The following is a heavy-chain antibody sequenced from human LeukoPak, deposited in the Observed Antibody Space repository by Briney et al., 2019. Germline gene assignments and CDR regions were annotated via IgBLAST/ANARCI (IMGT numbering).Heavy chain of an antibody. V-gene: IGHV4-30-2*01. CDR3: ARHIQLWLKPDWFDP. CDR2: IYHSGTT. CDR1: GDSISSGGYS. J-gene: IGHJ5*02. D-gene: IGHD5-18*01. Sequence: SETLSLTCAVSGDSISSGGYSWSWIRQPPGKGLEWIGYIYHSGTTYYNPSLKSRVTILVDRSKNQFSLKLGSVTAADTAVYYCARHIQLWLKPDWFDPWGQGTLVTVSS.